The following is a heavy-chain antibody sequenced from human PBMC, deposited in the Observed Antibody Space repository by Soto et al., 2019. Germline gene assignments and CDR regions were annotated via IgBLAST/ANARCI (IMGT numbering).Heavy chain of an antibody. D-gene: IGHD6-6*01. CDR1: GFTFSSFG. Sequence: QVQLVESGGGVVQPGRSLRLSCAASGFTFSSFGMHWVRQAPGKGLECVAFISFDGSNQYYVDSVRDRFIISRDNSKNTLSLQMNSLKAEDTAVYYCVKDTSKYSNNGTAYYGLDVWGQGTPVTVSS. CDR2: ISFDGSNQ. CDR3: VKDTSKYSNNGTAYYGLDV. J-gene: IGHJ6*02. V-gene: IGHV3-30*18.